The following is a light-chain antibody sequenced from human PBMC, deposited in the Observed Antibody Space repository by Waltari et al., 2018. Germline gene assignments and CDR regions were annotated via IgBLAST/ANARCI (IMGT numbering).Light chain of an antibody. CDR2: AAS. CDR3: QLYNNWPLT. V-gene: IGKV3-15*01. Sequence: EIVMTQFPATLSVSPGERATLSCRASQSVRSNLAWYQQKPGQAPRLLIYAASTRATGIPASFSGSGAGTEFTLTISSLQSEDFAVYYCQLYNNWPLTFGGGTKVEIK. J-gene: IGKJ4*01. CDR1: QSVRSN.